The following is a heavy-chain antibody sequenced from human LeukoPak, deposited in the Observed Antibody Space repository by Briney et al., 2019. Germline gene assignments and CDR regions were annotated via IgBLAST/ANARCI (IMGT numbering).Heavy chain of an antibody. CDR3: AKAPTTVTDIVPPFDP. CDR1: GFTFSSYG. V-gene: IGHV3-30*02. D-gene: IGHD4-17*01. Sequence: GGSLRLSSAASGFTFSSYGMHWVRQAPGKGLEWVAFIRYDGSNKYYADSVKGRFTISRDNSKNTLYLQMNSLRAEDTAVYYCAKAPTTVTDIVPPFDPWGQGTLVTVSS. CDR2: IRYDGSNK. J-gene: IGHJ5*02.